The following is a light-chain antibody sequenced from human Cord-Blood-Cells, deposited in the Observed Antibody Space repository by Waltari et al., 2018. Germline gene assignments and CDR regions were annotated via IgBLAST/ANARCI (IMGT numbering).Light chain of an antibody. J-gene: IGKJ3*01. CDR2: AAS. CDR1: QIISSY. V-gene: IGKV1-39*01. CDR3: KQSYSTPRP. Sequence: DSQLTQSPSSLSASVGDRVTITGRASQIISSYLNWYQQKPGKAPKLLIYAASRLQSGVPSRCSGSGSGTDFTLTISSLQPEDFATYYCKQSYSTPRPFGPGTKVDI.